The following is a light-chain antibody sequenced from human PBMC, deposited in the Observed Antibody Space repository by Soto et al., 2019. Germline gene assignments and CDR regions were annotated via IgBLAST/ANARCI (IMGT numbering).Light chain of an antibody. V-gene: IGKV2-30*01. Sequence: DVVMTQSPLSLPVTLGQPASISCRASRSLIYTDGNTYLNWFHQRPGQSPRRLFAKVSNRDSGVPDRFGGSGSGTDFTLKISRVEAEDVGLYYCMQGTHWPYTFGQGTKLEIK. CDR1: RSLIYTDGNTY. J-gene: IGKJ2*01. CDR2: KVS. CDR3: MQGTHWPYT.